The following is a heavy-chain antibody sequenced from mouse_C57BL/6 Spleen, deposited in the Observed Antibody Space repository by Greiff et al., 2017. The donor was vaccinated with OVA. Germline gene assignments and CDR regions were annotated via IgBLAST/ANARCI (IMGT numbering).Heavy chain of an antibody. D-gene: IGHD4-1*01. V-gene: IGHV2-9-1*01. CDR2: IWTGGGT. Sequence: QVQLKESGPGLVAPSPSLSITCTVSGFSLTSYAIRWVRQPPGKGLEWLGVIWTGGGTNYYSALKSRLSISKDNSKSQVFLKMNSVHTDDTARYYCARKYWDEFAYWGQGTLVTVSA. CDR1: GFSLTSYA. CDR3: ARKYWDEFAY. J-gene: IGHJ3*01.